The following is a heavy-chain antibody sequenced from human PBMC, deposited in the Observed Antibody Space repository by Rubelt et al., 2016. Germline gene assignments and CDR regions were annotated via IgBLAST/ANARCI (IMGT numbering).Heavy chain of an antibody. Sequence: SLTCAVSGGSINDNNWWSWVRQPPGKGLEWIGEISHSGSTSYNPSLQSRVTISMDKSMHHFSLRLSSVTAADTAVYYCARNSIGWSQMDYWGQGTLVTVSP. CDR2: ISHSGST. J-gene: IGHJ4*02. CDR1: GGSINDNNW. V-gene: IGHV4-4*02. CDR3: ARNSIGWSQMDY. D-gene: IGHD6-19*01.